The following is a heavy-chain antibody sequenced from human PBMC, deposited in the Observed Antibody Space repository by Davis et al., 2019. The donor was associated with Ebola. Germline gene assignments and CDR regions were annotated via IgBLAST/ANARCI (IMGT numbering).Heavy chain of an antibody. CDR2: IYHSGST. V-gene: IGHV4-4*02. CDR1: GGSISSSNW. CDR3: ARASYYYGSGRSAFDY. Sequence: SETLSLTCAVSGGSISSSNWWSWVRQPPGKGLEWIGEIYHSGSTNYNPSLKSRVTISVDTSKNQFSLKLSSVTAADTAVYYCARASYYYGSGRSAFDYWGQGTLDTVSS. D-gene: IGHD3-10*01. J-gene: IGHJ4*02.